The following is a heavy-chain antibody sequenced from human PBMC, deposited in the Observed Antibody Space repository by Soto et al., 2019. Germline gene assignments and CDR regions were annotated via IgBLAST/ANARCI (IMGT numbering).Heavy chain of an antibody. CDR2: IYGGGNGP. CDR3: TKMEVTDPCAYSFEY. V-gene: IGHV3-23*01. CDR1: GFTFSDFA. Sequence: EVQVLESGGGLVQPGGSLRLSCAATGFTFSDFAMSWVRQAPGKGLEWVSRIYGGGNGPHYADSVKGRVTISRDNSKNTLYLHTNSVRAEDTAVYYCTKMEVTDPCAYSFEYWGQGTLVTVSS. D-gene: IGHD2-21*02. J-gene: IGHJ4*02.